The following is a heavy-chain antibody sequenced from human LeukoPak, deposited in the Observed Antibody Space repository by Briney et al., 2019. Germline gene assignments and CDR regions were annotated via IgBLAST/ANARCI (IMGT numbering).Heavy chain of an antibody. CDR3: ARALSGWYVIDYYFDY. Sequence: GSLRLSCAASGFTFSSYSMNWVRQPPGKGLEWIGEINHSGSTNYNPSLKSRVTISVDTSKNQFSLKLSSVTAADTAVYYCARALSGWYVIDYYFDYWGQGTLVTVSS. CDR2: INHSGST. V-gene: IGHV4-34*01. D-gene: IGHD6-19*01. J-gene: IGHJ4*02. CDR1: GFTFSSYS.